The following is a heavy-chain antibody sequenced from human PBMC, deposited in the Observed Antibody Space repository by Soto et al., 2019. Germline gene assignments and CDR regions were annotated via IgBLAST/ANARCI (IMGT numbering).Heavy chain of an antibody. CDR2: ISGSGGST. Sequence: GGSLRLSCAASGFTFSSYAMSWVRQAPGEGLEWVSAISGSGGSTYYADSVKGRFTISRDNSKNTLYLQMNSLRAEDTAVYYCAPTGSSGYFGYWGQGTLVTVSS. CDR1: GFTFSSYA. D-gene: IGHD1-1*01. J-gene: IGHJ4*02. V-gene: IGHV3-23*01. CDR3: APTGSSGYFGY.